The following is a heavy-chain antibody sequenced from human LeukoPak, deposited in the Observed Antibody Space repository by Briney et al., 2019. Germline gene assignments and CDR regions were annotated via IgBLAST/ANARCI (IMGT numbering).Heavy chain of an antibody. Sequence: GGSLRLSCAASAFTFSGFAMSWVRRTPGKGLEWVSCISGSGDNTLYADSVKGRFTISRDNSKNTLYLEMNSLRAEDTAIYYCAKMKGHPLPKYYMDVWGQGTTVTVSS. CDR2: ISGSGDNT. V-gene: IGHV3-23*01. D-gene: IGHD1-26*01. CDR3: AKMKGHPLPKYYMDV. J-gene: IGHJ6*01. CDR1: AFTFSGFA.